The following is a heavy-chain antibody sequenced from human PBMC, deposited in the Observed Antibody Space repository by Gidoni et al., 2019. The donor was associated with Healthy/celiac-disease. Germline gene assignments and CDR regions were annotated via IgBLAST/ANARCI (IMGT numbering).Heavy chain of an antibody. CDR2: INHSGST. CDR3: ARSVSGYSYGYYYYMDV. V-gene: IGHV4-34*01. D-gene: IGHD5-18*01. CDR1: GGSFSGYY. Sequence: QVQLQQWGAGLLKPSETLSLTCAVYGGSFSGYYWSWIRQPPGKGLEWIGEINHSGSTNYNPSLKSRVTISVDTSKNQFSLKLSSVTAADTAVYYCARSVSGYSYGYYYYMDVWGKGTTVTVSS. J-gene: IGHJ6*03.